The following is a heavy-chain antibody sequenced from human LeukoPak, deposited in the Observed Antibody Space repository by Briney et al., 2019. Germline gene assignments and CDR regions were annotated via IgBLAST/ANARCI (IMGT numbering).Heavy chain of an antibody. V-gene: IGHV1-8*01. J-gene: IGHJ4*02. CDR1: GYTFTSYD. Sequence: GASVKVSCKASGYTFTSYDINWVRQATGQGLEWMGWMNPNSGNTGYAQKFQGRVTMTRNTSISTAYMELSSLRSEDTAVYYCARGWYSSSWLPSFDSWGQGTLVTVSS. D-gene: IGHD6-13*01. CDR2: MNPNSGNT. CDR3: ARGWYSSSWLPSFDS.